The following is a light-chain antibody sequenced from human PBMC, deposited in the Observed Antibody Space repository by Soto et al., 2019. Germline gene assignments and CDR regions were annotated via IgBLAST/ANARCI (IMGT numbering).Light chain of an antibody. Sequence: ENVLTQSPGTLSLSPGERATLSCRASQTVSSYLTWYQQRPGQAPRLLIYGASKRATGIPDRFSGSGSGTDFPLTISRLEHEDFALYYGQQYGNSPITFGQGTRLEIK. CDR3: QQYGNSPIT. CDR2: GAS. J-gene: IGKJ5*01. CDR1: QTVSSY. V-gene: IGKV3-20*01.